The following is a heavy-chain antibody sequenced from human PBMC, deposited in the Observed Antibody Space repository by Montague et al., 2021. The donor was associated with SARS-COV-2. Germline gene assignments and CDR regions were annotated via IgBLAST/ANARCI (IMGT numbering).Heavy chain of an antibody. CDR1: GDSVAENRRR. CDR3: TKEQQWLGAVYYYYGMDV. CDR2: TYYRSKWYN. J-gene: IGHJ6*02. V-gene: IGHV6-1*01. D-gene: IGHD6-19*01. Sequence: CAISGDSVAENRRRSEEHRHELPTQLEWVGRTYYRSKWYNDYALSVKSRITINPDTSKNQFSLQLNSVTPEDTAVYYCTKEQQWLGAVYYYYGMDVWGQGTTVTVSS.